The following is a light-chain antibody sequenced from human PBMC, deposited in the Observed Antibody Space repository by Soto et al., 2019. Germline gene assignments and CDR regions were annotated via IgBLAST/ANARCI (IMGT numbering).Light chain of an antibody. CDR1: QSVISS. V-gene: IGKV3-11*01. Sequence: EVVMTQPPATLSVSPGERATLSGRASQSVISSLAWYQQKPGQAPRLLIYGASTRATGIPARFSGSGSGTDFTLTISSLEPEDFAVYYCQQRSNWPITFGQGTRLEIK. J-gene: IGKJ5*01. CDR2: GAS. CDR3: QQRSNWPIT.